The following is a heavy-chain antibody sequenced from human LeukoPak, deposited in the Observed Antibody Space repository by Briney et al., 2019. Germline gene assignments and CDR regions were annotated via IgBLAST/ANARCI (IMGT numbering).Heavy chain of an antibody. J-gene: IGHJ4*02. V-gene: IGHV3-23*01. D-gene: IGHD3-10*01. CDR2: ISGSGGST. Sequence: GGSLRLSCAASGFTFSSYAMSWVRQAPGKGLEWVSAISGSGGSTYYADSVKGRFTISRDNSKNTLYLQMNSLRAEDTAVYYCAKTNSVFWGGSGVITMVRGVQRSFYFNYGGQGPLVPASS. CDR3: AKTNSVFWGGSGVITMVRGVQRSFYFNY. CDR1: GFTFSSYA.